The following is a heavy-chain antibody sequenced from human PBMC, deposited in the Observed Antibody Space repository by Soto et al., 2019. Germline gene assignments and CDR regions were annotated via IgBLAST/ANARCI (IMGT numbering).Heavy chain of an antibody. V-gene: IGHV1-18*01. CDR3: ARDRGFDFGRENYFYYYGMDV. CDR2: ISAYNGHT. J-gene: IGHJ6*02. Sequence: QVQLVQSGAEVKKPGASVKVSCKASGYTFTSYGINWVRQAPGQGLEWMGWISAYNGHTDYAQKLQGRITMTTDTSTSTAYMELRSLRSDDTAVFYWARDRGFDFGRENYFYYYGMDVWGQGTTVTVSS. CDR1: GYTFTSYG. D-gene: IGHD3-10*01.